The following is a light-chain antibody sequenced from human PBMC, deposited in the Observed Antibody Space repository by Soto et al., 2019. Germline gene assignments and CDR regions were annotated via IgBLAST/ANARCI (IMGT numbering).Light chain of an antibody. CDR1: QDVRKY. CDR2: DAS. CDR3: QQRHNLPHT. Sequence: DIQMTQSPSSLSASVGDRVTITCQASQDVRKYLSWYQQKARKAPKLLIYDASNLETWVPSRFSGSGSGTDFTFTISSLQPEDIATYYCQQRHNLPHTFGPGTKVDIK. V-gene: IGKV1-33*01. J-gene: IGKJ3*01.